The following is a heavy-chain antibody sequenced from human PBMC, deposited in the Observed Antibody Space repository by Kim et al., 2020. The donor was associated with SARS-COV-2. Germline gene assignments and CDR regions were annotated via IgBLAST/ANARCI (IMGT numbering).Heavy chain of an antibody. Sequence: SETLSLTCTVSGGSISRSNSHWGWIRQPPGKGLEWIGSVYYSGSTFYNPSLKSRVTISVDTSENQLSLKLTSVTAADTAVYYCARLEMMGIGGRGWFDP. J-gene: IGHJ5*02. CDR2: VYYSGST. V-gene: IGHV4-39*01. CDR3: ARLEMMGIGGRGWFDP. CDR1: GGSISRSNSH. D-gene: IGHD1-26*01.